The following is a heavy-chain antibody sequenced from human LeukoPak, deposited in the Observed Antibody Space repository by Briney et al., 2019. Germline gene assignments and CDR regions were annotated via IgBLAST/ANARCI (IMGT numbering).Heavy chain of an antibody. CDR1: GGSFPGYY. CDR2: TTHSGST. D-gene: IGHD4-11*01. V-gene: IGHV4-34*01. J-gene: IGHJ6*02. CDR3: ARDDSNYGRYYYYGMDV. Sequence: SETLSLTCAVNGGSFPGYYWSWIRYPPGRGLEWIGQTTHSGSTNYNPSLKSRVTRSVDTSKNQFSLKLSSVTAADTAVYYCARDDSNYGRYYYYGMDVWGQGTTVTVSS.